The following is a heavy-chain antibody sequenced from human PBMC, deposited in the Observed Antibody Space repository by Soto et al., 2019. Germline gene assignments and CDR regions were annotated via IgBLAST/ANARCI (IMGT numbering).Heavy chain of an antibody. Sequence: SETLSLTCTVSGGSISSYYWSWIRQPPGKGLEWIGYIYYSGSTNYNPSLKSRATVSLDTSKNQFSLKLSSVTAADTAVYYCATSTGWPGFDFWGQGTLVTVSS. J-gene: IGHJ4*02. D-gene: IGHD2-8*02. CDR1: GGSISSYY. CDR2: IYYSGST. V-gene: IGHV4-59*08. CDR3: ATSTGWPGFDF.